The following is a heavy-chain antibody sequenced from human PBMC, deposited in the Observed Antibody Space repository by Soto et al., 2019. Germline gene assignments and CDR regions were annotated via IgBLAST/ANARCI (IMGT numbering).Heavy chain of an antibody. Sequence: SETLSLTCAVYGGSFSGYYWSWIRQPPGKGLEWIGEINHSGSTNYNPSLKSRVTISVDTSKNQFSLKLSSVTAADTAVYYCAREVDSGYDYYYYYGMDVWGQGTTVTVSS. V-gene: IGHV4-34*01. D-gene: IGHD5-12*01. CDR1: GGSFSGYY. CDR3: AREVDSGYDYYYYYGMDV. CDR2: INHSGST. J-gene: IGHJ6*02.